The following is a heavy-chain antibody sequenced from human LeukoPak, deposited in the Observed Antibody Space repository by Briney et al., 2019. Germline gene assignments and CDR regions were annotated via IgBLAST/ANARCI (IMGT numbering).Heavy chain of an antibody. J-gene: IGHJ4*02. V-gene: IGHV3-30*04. D-gene: IGHD1-26*01. CDR3: ARDVSGSYSFDY. Sequence: GGSLRLSRIASGYPFSNYFMHWVRQAPGKGLEWLSLISHDGSHKSYADSVKGRFTVSRDNSKNTLSLQMNSLRVDDAAIYYCARDVSGSYSFDYCGQGTLITVSS. CDR1: GYPFSNYF. CDR2: ISHDGSHK.